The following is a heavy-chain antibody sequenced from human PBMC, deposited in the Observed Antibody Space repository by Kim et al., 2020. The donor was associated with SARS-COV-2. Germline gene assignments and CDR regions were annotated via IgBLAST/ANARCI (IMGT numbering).Heavy chain of an antibody. V-gene: IGHV4-39*07. CDR3: ARDHRLGDLSSYYFDY. J-gene: IGHJ4*02. D-gene: IGHD3-16*02. Sequence: SLKSRVTISVETSKNQFSLKLSSVTAADTAVYYCARDHRLGDLSSYYFDYWGQGTLVTASS.